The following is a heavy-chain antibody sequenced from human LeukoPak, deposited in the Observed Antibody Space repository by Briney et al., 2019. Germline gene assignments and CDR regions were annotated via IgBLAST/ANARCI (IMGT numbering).Heavy chain of an antibody. J-gene: IGHJ2*01. D-gene: IGHD4-17*01. CDR1: GFTFSGYW. V-gene: IGHV3-74*01. Sequence: PGGSLRLSCAASGFTFSGYWMHWVRQVPGKGLVWVSRITGDGSSTTYADSVKGRFTISRDNAKNTVFLQMISLSAEDTAVYYCARDTGWYFDLWGRGTLVTVSS. CDR3: ARDTGWYFDL. CDR2: ITGDGSST.